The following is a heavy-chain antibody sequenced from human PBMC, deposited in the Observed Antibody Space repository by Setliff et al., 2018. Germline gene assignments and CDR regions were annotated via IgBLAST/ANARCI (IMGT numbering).Heavy chain of an antibody. Sequence: SETLSLTCTVSGDSISNYYWNWIRQPAGKGLEWIGRIYVTESTKYNPSLKSRVTFSIDTSKNQFSLKLSYVTAADAALYYCAASRAYTGSVEEWFLPKTFDFWGQGSPVTVSS. CDR2: IYVTEST. CDR1: GDSISNYY. V-gene: IGHV4-4*07. D-gene: IGHD3-10*01. CDR3: AASRAYTGSVEEWFLPKTFDF. J-gene: IGHJ4*02.